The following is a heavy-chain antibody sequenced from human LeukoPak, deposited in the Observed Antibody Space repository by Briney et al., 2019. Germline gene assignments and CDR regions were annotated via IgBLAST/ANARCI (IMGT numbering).Heavy chain of an antibody. CDR3: AREKIVVPAAKGPQFDY. CDR1: GFTFSSYA. Sequence: GGSLRLSCAASGFTFSSYAMNWVRQAPGKGLEWISYIRSSGSAIWSADSVKGRFTISRDNAKNSLYLQMNSLRAEDTAVYYCAREKIVVPAAKGPQFDYWGQGTLVTVSS. CDR2: IRSSGSAI. J-gene: IGHJ4*02. V-gene: IGHV3-48*03. D-gene: IGHD2-2*01.